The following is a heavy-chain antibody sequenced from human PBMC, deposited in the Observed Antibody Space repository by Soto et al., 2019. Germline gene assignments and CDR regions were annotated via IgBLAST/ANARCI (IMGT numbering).Heavy chain of an antibody. J-gene: IGHJ6*02. V-gene: IGHV1-69*01. CDR2: IIPIFGTA. CDR1: GGTFSSYA. D-gene: IGHD2-2*01. Sequence: QVQLVQSGAEVKKPGSSVKVSCKASGGTFSSYAISWVRQAPGQGLEWMGGIIPIFGTANYAQKFQGRVTITADESTSTAYMELSSLRSEDTAVYYCATSSAPGIVVVPAAIRDDYYYGMDVWDQGTTVTVSS. CDR3: ATSSAPGIVVVPAAIRDDYYYGMDV.